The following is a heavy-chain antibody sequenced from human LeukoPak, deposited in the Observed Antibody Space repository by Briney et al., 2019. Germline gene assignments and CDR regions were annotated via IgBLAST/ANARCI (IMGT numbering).Heavy chain of an antibody. CDR1: GFTFTTYG. CDR3: AKGLNGNWFDP. V-gene: IGHV3-30*18. J-gene: IGHJ5*02. CDR2: ISSDGSAK. Sequence: GGSLRLSCAASGFTFTTYGMHWVRQAPGKGLEWVATISSDGSAKYYADSVLGRFTISRDNSKNTLDLQMNSLRLDDTAVYYCAKGLNGNWFDPWGQGTLVTVSS.